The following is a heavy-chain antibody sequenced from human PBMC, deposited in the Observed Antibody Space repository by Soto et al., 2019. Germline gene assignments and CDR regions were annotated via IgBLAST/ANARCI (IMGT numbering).Heavy chain of an antibody. CDR2: TYYRSTWNT. CDR1: GDSVSSESAG. J-gene: IGHJ4*02. D-gene: IGHD3-10*02. CDR3: ARYVRGVLFDF. Sequence: SQTLSLTCAISGDSVSSESAGLNWIRQSPSRGLEWLGRTYYRSTWNTDYAVSVKSRITINVDTSKNQFSLQLTSVTPEDTAVYYCARYVRGVLFDFWGQGTVVTVSS. V-gene: IGHV6-1*01.